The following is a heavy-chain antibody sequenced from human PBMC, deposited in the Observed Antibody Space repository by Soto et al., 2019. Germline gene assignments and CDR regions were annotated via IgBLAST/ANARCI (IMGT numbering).Heavy chain of an antibody. V-gene: IGHV4-34*01. CDR1: GGSFSGHF. CDR2: INHSGST. CDR3: ARASLYYGSWSHYATSYHPMDV. Sequence: SETLSLTCAVYGGSFSGHFWPWIRESPEKGLEWIGEINHSGSTNYKESLKRRLSMSVDTSKNQSYLELSTVTAADMADYYCARASLYYGSWSHYATSYHPMDVWGQGPTVT. J-gene: IGHJ6*02. D-gene: IGHD3-10*01.